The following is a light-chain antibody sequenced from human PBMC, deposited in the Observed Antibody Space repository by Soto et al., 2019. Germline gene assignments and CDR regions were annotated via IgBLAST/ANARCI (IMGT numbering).Light chain of an antibody. J-gene: IGKJ2*01. CDR1: QIVSSSY. Sequence: EIVLTQSPGPLSLSPGERATISCRASQIVSSSYLAWYQLKPGQAPRLLIYGASSRATGIPDRFSGSGSGTDFTLTISRLEPEDFAVYYCQQYGSSPYTFGQGTKLEIK. CDR3: QQYGSSPYT. CDR2: GAS. V-gene: IGKV3-20*01.